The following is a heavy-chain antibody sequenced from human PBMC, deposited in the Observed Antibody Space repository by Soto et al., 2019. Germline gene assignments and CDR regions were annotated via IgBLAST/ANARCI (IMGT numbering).Heavy chain of an antibody. CDR3: ARGGGYYNYYGMDV. CDR1: GGSFSGYL. J-gene: IGHJ6*02. CDR2: INHSGST. V-gene: IGHV4-34*01. Sequence: ATLSLTCSVYGGSFSGYLWTWIRQPPGKGLEWIGEINHSGSTNYNPSLKSRVTISIDTSKNQFSLKVSSVTAADTAVYYCARGGGYYNYYGMDVWGQGTTVTVSS.